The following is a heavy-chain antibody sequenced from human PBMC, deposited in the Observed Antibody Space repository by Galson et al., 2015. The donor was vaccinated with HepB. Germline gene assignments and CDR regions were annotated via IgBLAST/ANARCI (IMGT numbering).Heavy chain of an antibody. V-gene: IGHV1-18*01. D-gene: IGHD1-26*01. J-gene: IGHJ4*02. CDR3: AREGWELSYFDY. Sequence: SVKVSCKASGYTFTTYTISWVRRAPGQGLEWMGWISAYNGNTNYAQTFQGRVTMTTDTSTSTAYMELRSLRSDDTAVYYCAREGWELSYFDYWGQGSLVTVSS. CDR1: GYTFTTYT. CDR2: ISAYNGNT.